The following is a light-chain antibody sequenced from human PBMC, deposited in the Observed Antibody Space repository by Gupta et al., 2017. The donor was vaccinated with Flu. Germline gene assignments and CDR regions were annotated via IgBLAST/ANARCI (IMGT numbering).Light chain of an antibody. J-gene: IGKJ1*01. CDR1: QNSRSC. V-gene: IGKV1-5*03. CDR3: KHTHHTPFT. CDR2: LAS. Sequence: PPSPAASSSASVTSPCRPSQNSRSCLDWYQQKPGKAPQLLIYLASNLASGVPYRFSGSGSGTDFTLTISSLQPEDFAVYYCKHTHHTPFTFGQGTKVEIK.